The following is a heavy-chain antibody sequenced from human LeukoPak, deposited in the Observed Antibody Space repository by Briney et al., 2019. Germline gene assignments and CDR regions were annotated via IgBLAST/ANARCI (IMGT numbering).Heavy chain of an antibody. D-gene: IGHD3-10*01. CDR1: GFTFSSYA. CDR2: ISGSGGRT. CDR3: AKGGGSGSYSRIDY. Sequence: GRSLRLSCAASGFTFSSYAMSWVRQAPGKGLEWVSSISGSGGRTYYADSAKGRSTISRDNSKNTLYLQMNTLRVDDTAVYYCAKGGGSGSYSRIDYWGQGTLVTVSS. J-gene: IGHJ4*02. V-gene: IGHV3-23*01.